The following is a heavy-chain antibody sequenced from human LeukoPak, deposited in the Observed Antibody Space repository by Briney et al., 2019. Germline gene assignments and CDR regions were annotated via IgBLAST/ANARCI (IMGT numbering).Heavy chain of an antibody. D-gene: IGHD6-13*01. CDR1: GFTSSSFS. V-gene: IGHV3-21*01. CDR2: ISSSSSYI. CDR3: ARDGSSSLYPHYYYYYHMDV. J-gene: IGHJ6*03. Sequence: GGSLRLSCAASGFTSSSFSMNWVRQAAGDGREWVSSISSSSSYIYYADSVKGRFTIARDNAKNSLYLQMNSLSAEDTAVYYCARDGSSSLYPHYYYYYHMDVWGKGTTVTVSS.